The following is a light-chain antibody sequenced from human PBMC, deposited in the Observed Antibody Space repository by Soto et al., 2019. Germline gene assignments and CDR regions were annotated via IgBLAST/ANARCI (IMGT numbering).Light chain of an antibody. CDR1: HSVSTN. CDR2: GAS. J-gene: IGKJ2*01. V-gene: IGKV3-15*01. Sequence: EIVMTQSPVTLSVSPGERATLSCRASHSVSTNLAWYQQKPGQAPRLLIYGASTRATGIPARFSGSGSGTEFALTISSLQSEDFAVYYCQQYHIWVYTFGQGAKLEIK. CDR3: QQYHIWVYT.